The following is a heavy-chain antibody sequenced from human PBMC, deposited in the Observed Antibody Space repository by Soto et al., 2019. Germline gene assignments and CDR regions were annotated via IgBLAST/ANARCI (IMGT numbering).Heavy chain of an antibody. CDR1: GFTFSSYA. V-gene: IGHV3-23*01. CDR3: VKGPGMYSDFDS. J-gene: IGHJ4*02. D-gene: IGHD2-8*01. CDR2: ISGSGDVI. Sequence: EVQVLESGGGLVQPGGSLRLSCAASGFTFSSYAMSWVRQAPGKGLEWVSSISGSGDVIYYADSVKGRFIISRDNSKNTLYLQMNRLRAEDTALYSCVKGPGMYSDFDSWGQGTLVTVSS.